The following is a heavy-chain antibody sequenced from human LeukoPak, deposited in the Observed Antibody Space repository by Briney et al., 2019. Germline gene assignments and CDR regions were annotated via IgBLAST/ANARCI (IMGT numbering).Heavy chain of an antibody. CDR2: IYTSGTT. Sequence: SETLSLTCAVSGGSISSYYWSWIRQPAGKGLEWIGRIYTSGTTNYNPSLKSRVTMSVDTSKNQFSLNLNSVTAADTAIYYCARTSPRAATFDYWGQGTLVTVSS. CDR3: ARTSPRAATFDY. J-gene: IGHJ4*02. CDR1: GGSISSYY. V-gene: IGHV4-4*07. D-gene: IGHD2-15*01.